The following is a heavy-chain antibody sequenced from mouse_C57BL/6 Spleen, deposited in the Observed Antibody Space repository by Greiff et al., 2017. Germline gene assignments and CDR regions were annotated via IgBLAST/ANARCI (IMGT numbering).Heavy chain of an antibody. Sequence: QVQLQQSGAELVKPGASVKLSCKASGYTFTEYTIHWVKQRSGQGLEWIGWFYPGSGSIKYNEKFKDKATLTADKSSSTVYMELSRLTSEDSAVYFFARHEDGGMGLRTTWFAYWGQGTLVTVSA. J-gene: IGHJ3*01. D-gene: IGHD2-4*01. CDR2: FYPGSGSI. CDR3: ARHEDGGMGLRTTWFAY. V-gene: IGHV1-62-2*01. CDR1: GYTFTEYT.